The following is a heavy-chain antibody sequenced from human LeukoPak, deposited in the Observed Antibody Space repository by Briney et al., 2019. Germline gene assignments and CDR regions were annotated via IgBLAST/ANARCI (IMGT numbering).Heavy chain of an antibody. CDR1: GFTFSNYD. V-gene: IGHV3-13*01. Sequence: GGSLTLSCTASGFTFSNYDMYWVRQVTGKGLEWVSAIGTRGDTHYPDSLKGQFTVSRENAKNSLHLQMNSLTAGDAALYYCARAGVTMVRGLDYGMDVWGQGTTVTVSS. D-gene: IGHD3-10*01. J-gene: IGHJ6*02. CDR2: IGTRGDT. CDR3: ARAGVTMVRGLDYGMDV.